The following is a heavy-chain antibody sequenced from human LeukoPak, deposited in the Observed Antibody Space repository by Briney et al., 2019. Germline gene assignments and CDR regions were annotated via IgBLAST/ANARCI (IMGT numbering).Heavy chain of an antibody. J-gene: IGHJ4*02. D-gene: IGHD2-2*01. CDR2: IKQDGSEK. Sequence: GGSLRLSCAASGFTFSSYWMSWVRQAPGKGLEWVANIKQDGSEKYYVDSVKGRFTISRDNAKNSLYLQMNSLRAEDTAVYYCAKDEKWGSTSCSGGFDYWGQGTLVTVSS. CDR3: AKDEKWGSTSCSGGFDY. V-gene: IGHV3-7*03. CDR1: GFTFSSYW.